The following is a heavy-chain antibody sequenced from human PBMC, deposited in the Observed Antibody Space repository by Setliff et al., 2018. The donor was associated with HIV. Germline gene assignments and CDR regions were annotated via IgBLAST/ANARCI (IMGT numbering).Heavy chain of an antibody. Sequence: PSETLSLTCTVSGDSISTDYWTWIRQPPGKGLEWIGYIYTSGSTNYNPSLKSRVTISVDTSKNQFSLKLRSVTAADTAVYYCEVAGQWGQGTLVTV. CDR2: IYTSGST. V-gene: IGHV4-4*09. J-gene: IGHJ4*02. CDR1: GDSISTDY. D-gene: IGHD6-19*01. CDR3: EVAGQ.